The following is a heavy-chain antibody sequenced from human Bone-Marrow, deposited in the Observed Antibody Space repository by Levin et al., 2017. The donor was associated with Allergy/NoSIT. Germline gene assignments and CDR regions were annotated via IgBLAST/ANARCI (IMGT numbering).Heavy chain of an antibody. CDR1: GYTFTSYD. CDR3: ARHPPGIAVAGTGAYYYYGMDV. D-gene: IGHD6-19*01. V-gene: IGHV1-8*01. J-gene: IGHJ6*02. CDR2: MNPNSGNT. Sequence: GASVKVSCKASGYTFTSYDINWVRQATGQGLEWMGWMNPNSGNTGYAQKFQGRVTMTRNTSISTAYMELSSLRSEDTAVYYCARHPPGIAVAGTGAYYYYGMDVWGQGTTVTVSS.